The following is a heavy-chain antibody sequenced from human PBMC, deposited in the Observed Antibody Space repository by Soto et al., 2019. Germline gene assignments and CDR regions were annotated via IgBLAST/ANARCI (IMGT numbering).Heavy chain of an antibody. V-gene: IGHV3-23*01. CDR3: AKFFAQHDYYYYMDV. Sequence: EVQLLESGGGLVQPGGSLRLSCAASGFTFSSYAMSWVRQAPGKGLAWVSAIMGSGGSMYYAESVNGRFTISRDNSKNTLYQQTNSLRAEDTAVYYCAKFFAQHDYYYYMDVWGKGTTVTVSS. D-gene: IGHD3-3*01. CDR1: GFTFSSYA. CDR2: IMGSGGSM. J-gene: IGHJ6*03.